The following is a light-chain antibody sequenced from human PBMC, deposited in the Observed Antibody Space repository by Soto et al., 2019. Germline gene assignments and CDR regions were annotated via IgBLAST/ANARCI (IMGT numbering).Light chain of an antibody. V-gene: IGKV1-39*01. CDR3: QQSYSSPCT. Sequence: DIPMAQSRSSLSTSVGDRVTITCRASQSISSYLNWYQQKPGKAPKLLIYAASSLQSGVPSRFSGSGSGTDFTLTISSLQPEDFAAHYCQQSYSSPCTFGQGTKLEIK. CDR1: QSISSY. J-gene: IGKJ2*02. CDR2: AAS.